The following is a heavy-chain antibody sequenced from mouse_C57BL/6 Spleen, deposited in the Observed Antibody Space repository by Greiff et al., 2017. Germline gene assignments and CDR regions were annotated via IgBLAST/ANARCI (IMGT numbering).Heavy chain of an antibody. J-gene: IGHJ1*03. V-gene: IGHV1-55*01. CDR1: GYTFTSYW. D-gene: IGHD2-2*01. CDR2: IYPGSGST. Sequence: QVQLQQSGAELVKPGASVKMSCKASGYTFTSYWITWVKQRPGQGLEWIGDIYPGSGSTNYNEKFKSKATLTVDTSSSTAYMQLSSLTSEDAAVYYCARATAGSHGYFDVWGTGTTVTVSA. CDR3: ARATAGSHGYFDV.